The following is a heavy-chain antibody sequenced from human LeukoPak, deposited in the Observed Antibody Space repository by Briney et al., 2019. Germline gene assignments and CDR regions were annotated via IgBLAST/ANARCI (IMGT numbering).Heavy chain of an antibody. CDR1: GGSISSYY. D-gene: IGHD3-10*01. V-gene: IGHV4-4*07. Sequence: SETLSLTCAVSGGSISSYYWSWIRQPAGKGLEWIGRIYTSGSTNNNPSLKSGSTNYNPSLKSRVTMSVDTSKNQFSLKVSSVTAADTAVYYCARDGYKYGSGRHLDYWGQGTLVTVSS. J-gene: IGHJ4*02. CDR3: ARDGYKYGSGRHLDY. CDR2: IYTSGSTNNNPSLKSGST.